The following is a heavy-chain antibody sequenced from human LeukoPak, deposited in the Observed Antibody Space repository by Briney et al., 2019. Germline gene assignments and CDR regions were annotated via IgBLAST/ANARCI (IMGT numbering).Heavy chain of an antibody. Sequence: PGGSLRLSCAASGFTVSSTYMSWVRQAPGKGLEWVSVIYSGGSTDYADSVKGRFTISRDNSKNTLYLQMNSLRAEDTAVYYCARGVPFYYDSSGYFDYWGQGTLVTVSS. CDR1: GFTVSSTY. CDR3: ARGVPFYYDSSGYFDY. J-gene: IGHJ4*02. V-gene: IGHV3-53*01. D-gene: IGHD3-22*01. CDR2: IYSGGST.